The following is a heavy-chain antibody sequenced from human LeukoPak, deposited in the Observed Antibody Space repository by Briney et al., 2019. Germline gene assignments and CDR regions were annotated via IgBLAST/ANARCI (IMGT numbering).Heavy chain of an antibody. CDR3: AGRGIAHS. D-gene: IGHD6-13*01. Sequence: GGSLRLSCAASGFTFSAYGMTWVRQAPGKGLECVSAVSNNGGSTYYADSVKGRLTISRDNSKNTLYLQMNSLRAEDTAVYYCAGRGIAHSWGQGTLVTVSS. CDR2: VSNNGGST. J-gene: IGHJ5*02. V-gene: IGHV3-23*01. CDR1: GFTFSAYG.